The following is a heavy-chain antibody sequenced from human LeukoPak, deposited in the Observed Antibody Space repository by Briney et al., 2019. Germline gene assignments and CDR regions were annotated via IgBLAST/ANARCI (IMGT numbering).Heavy chain of an antibody. J-gene: IGHJ5*02. CDR1: GGSISSYY. V-gene: IGHV4-59*01. D-gene: IGHD1-1*01. CDR3: AREGTAGTNLNWFDP. CDR2: ISYSGST. Sequence: SETLSLTCTVSGGSISSYYWSWIRQPPGKGLEWIGYISYSGSTNFNPSLKSRVTISVDTSKNQFSLRLSSVTAADTAVYYCAREGTAGTNLNWFDPWGQGTLVTVSS.